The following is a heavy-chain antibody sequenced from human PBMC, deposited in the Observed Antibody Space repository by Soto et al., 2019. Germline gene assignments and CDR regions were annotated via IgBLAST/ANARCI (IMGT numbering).Heavy chain of an antibody. CDR1: GVSRPTTSFY. D-gene: IGHD2-8*01. CDR2: VDSSGST. Sequence: PSETLSLTCSVSGGTVSGVSRPTTSFYWGWIRQPPGKGLQWVGSVDSSGSTYYNPSLKXXXTXXVXTSXXQFXLKXTSVTAADTAVYYCARLLTYWGHGILVTVSS. J-gene: IGHJ4*01. CDR3: ARLLTY. V-gene: IGHV4-39*01.